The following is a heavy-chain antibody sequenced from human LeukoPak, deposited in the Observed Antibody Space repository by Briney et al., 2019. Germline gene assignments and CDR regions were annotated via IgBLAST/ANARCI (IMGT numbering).Heavy chain of an antibody. J-gene: IGHJ4*02. CDR1: GGSISSYY. Sequence: PSETLSLTCTVSGGSISSYYWSWIRQPPGKGLEWIGYIYYSGSTNYNPSLKSRVTISVDTSKNQFSLKLSSVTAADTAVYYCARGRTMYDSTGYYLWGQGTLVTVSS. CDR2: IYYSGST. V-gene: IGHV4-59*01. D-gene: IGHD3-22*01. CDR3: ARGRTMYDSTGYYL.